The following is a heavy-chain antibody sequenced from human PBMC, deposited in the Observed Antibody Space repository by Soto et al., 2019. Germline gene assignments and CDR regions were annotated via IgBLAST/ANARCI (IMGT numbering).Heavy chain of an antibody. J-gene: IGHJ5*02. CDR2: STPNSGGT. D-gene: IGHD3-22*01. CDR1: GYIFTVYD. CDR3: ATSLYPSDFDYHDSDNFSSWFDP. V-gene: IGHV1-2*02. Sequence: ASVDVSFKGSGYIFTVYDRRWLRQSPLQWGEWMGGSTPNSGGTNYAQKFRGRVTMTRDTSISTVYMELSRLGSDDTAVYYCATSLYPSDFDYHDSDNFSSWFDPRGQGTPVTVSS.